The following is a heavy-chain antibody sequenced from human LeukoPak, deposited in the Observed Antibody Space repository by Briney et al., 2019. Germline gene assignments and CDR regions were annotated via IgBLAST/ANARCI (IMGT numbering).Heavy chain of an antibody. CDR1: GGSISSYY. CDR3: ARNVHRGPYYYDSSGYYFAFDI. J-gene: IGHJ3*02. D-gene: IGHD3-22*01. CDR2: IYYSGST. Sequence: SETLSLTCTVSGGSISSYYWSWIRQPPGKGLEWIGYIYYSGSTNYNPSLKSRVTISVDTSKNQFSLKLSSVTAADTAVYYCARNVHRGPYYYDSSGYYFAFDIWGQGTMVTVSS. V-gene: IGHV4-59*01.